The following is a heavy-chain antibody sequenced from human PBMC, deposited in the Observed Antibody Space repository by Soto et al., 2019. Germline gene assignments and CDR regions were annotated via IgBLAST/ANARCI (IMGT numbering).Heavy chain of an antibody. J-gene: IGHJ6*02. CDR2: ISSSSTI. CDR1: GFTFSSYS. Sequence: GGSLRLSCAASGFTFSSYSMNWVRQAPGKGLEWVSYISSSSTIYYADSVKGRFTISRDNAKNSLYLQMNSLRDEDTAVYYCARDPAHYDFWSGYFRHYYYGMDVWGQGTTVTVSS. D-gene: IGHD3-3*01. V-gene: IGHV3-48*02. CDR3: ARDPAHYDFWSGYFRHYYYGMDV.